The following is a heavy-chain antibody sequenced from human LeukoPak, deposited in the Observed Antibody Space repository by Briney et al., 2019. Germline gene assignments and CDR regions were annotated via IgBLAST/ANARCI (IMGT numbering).Heavy chain of an antibody. J-gene: IGHJ6*02. CDR3: ARAGCGGDCYFRMYYYYGMDV. D-gene: IGHD2-21*02. CDR1: GGSISSSSYY. Sequence: SETLSLTCTVSGGSISSSSYYWGWIRQPPGRGREWIGSIYYSGSTYYNPSLKSRVTISVDTSKNQFSLKLSSVTAADTAVYYCARAGCGGDCYFRMYYYYGMDVWGQGTTVTVSS. V-gene: IGHV4-39*07. CDR2: IYYSGST.